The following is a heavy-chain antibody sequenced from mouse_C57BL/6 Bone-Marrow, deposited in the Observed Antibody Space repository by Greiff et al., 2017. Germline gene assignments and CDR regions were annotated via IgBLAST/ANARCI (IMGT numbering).Heavy chain of an antibody. J-gene: IGHJ2*01. CDR2: ISSGGSYT. CDR1: GFTFSSYG. Sequence: EVQGVESGGDLVKPGGSLKLSCAASGFTFSSYGMSWVRQTPDKRLGWVATISSGGSYTYYPDSVKGRFTISRDNAKNTLYLQMSSLKSEDTAMYYCARCSYYFDYWGQGTTLTVSS. D-gene: IGHD1-1*01. CDR3: ARCSYYFDY. V-gene: IGHV5-6*01.